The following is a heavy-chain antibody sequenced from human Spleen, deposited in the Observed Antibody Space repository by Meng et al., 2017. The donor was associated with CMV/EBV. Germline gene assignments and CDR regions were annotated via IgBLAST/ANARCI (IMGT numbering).Heavy chain of an antibody. CDR2: ISSSSSTI. CDR3: ARAEAAAGTNNWFDP. Sequence: GESLKISCAASGFTFSSYSMNWVRQAPGKGLEWVSYISSSSSTIYYADSVKGRFTISRDNAKNSLYLQMKSLRAEDTAVYYCARAEAAAGTNNWFDPWGKGTLVTVSS. D-gene: IGHD6-13*01. CDR1: GFTFSSYS. J-gene: IGHJ5*02. V-gene: IGHV3-48*04.